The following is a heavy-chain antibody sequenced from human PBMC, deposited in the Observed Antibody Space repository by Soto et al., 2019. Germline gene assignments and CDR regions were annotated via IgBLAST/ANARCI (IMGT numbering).Heavy chain of an antibody. Sequence: SETLSLTCAVYGGSFSGYYWSWIRQPPGKGLEWIGEINHSGSTNYNPSLKSRVTISVDTSKNQFSLKLSSVTAADTAVYYCASFPYYDFWSGYTKFPDYWGQGTLVTVSS. V-gene: IGHV4-34*01. CDR3: ASFPYYDFWSGYTKFPDY. D-gene: IGHD3-3*01. CDR2: INHSGST. CDR1: GGSFSGYY. J-gene: IGHJ4*02.